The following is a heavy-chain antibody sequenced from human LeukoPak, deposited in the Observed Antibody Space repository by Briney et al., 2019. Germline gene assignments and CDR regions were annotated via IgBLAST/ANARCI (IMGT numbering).Heavy chain of an antibody. CDR3: ARRDIVVVVAASYYYGMDV. Sequence: PGGSLRLSCAASGFTFSTYEMNWVRQAPGKGLEWVSHISNSGSTTYYADSVKGRFTISRDNAKNSLYLQMNSLRAEDTAVYYCARRDIVVVVAASYYYGMDVWGQGTTVTVSS. V-gene: IGHV3-48*03. CDR1: GFTFSTYE. D-gene: IGHD2-15*01. CDR2: ISNSGSTT. J-gene: IGHJ6*02.